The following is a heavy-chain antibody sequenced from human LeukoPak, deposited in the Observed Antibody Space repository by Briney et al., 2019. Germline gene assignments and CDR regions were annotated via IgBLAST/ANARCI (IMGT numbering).Heavy chain of an antibody. J-gene: IGHJ6*03. CDR1: GYTFRSYG. V-gene: IGHV1-18*01. CDR2: ISAYNGNT. D-gene: IGHD2-2*01. CDR3: ARGPIIDIVIIPAADDYYYMDV. Sequence: ASVKVSCKDSGYTFRSYGISWVRQAPGQGREWMGWISAYNGNTNYEQKIQGRVTMTTDTSKSAAYMELRSLRSDDTAVYYCARGPIIDIVIIPAADDYYYMDVWGKGTTVTVSS.